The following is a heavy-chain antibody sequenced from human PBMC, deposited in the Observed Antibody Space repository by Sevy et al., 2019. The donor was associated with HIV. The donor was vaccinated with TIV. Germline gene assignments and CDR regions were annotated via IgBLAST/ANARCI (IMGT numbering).Heavy chain of an antibody. D-gene: IGHD3-9*01. J-gene: IGHJ6*02. Sequence: GGSLRLSCAASGFTFDDYAMHWVRQAPGKGLEWVSGISWNSGSIGYADSVKGRFTISRDNAKNSLYLQMNSLRAEDTALYYYAKDSLDYDILTGYYTSGGMDVWGQGTTVTVSS. CDR2: ISWNSGSI. CDR3: AKDSLDYDILTGYYTSGGMDV. CDR1: GFTFDDYA. V-gene: IGHV3-9*01.